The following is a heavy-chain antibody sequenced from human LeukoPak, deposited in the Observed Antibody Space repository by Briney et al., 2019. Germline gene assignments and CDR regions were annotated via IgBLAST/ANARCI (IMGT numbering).Heavy chain of an antibody. Sequence: ASVKVSCKSSGYTFTGYYMHWVRQAPGQGLKWMGWINPNSGGTNYAQKFQGRVTMTRDTSISTAYMELSRLRSDDTAVYYCARVTVRGVIIDYWGQGTLVTVSS. CDR2: INPNSGGT. CDR3: ARVTVRGVIIDY. CDR1: GYTFTGYY. J-gene: IGHJ4*02. V-gene: IGHV1-2*02. D-gene: IGHD3-10*01.